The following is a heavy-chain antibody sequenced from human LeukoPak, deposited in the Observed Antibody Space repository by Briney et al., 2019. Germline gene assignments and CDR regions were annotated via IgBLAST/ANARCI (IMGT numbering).Heavy chain of an antibody. CDR1: GGSVSSGSYY. CDR2: IYYSGST. CDR3: ARRLSVAAGYLDY. J-gene: IGHJ4*02. Sequence: PSETLSLTCTVSGGSVSSGSYYWSWIRQPPGKGLEWIGYIYYSGSTNYNPSLKSRVTISVDTSKNQFSLKLSSVTAADTAVYYCARRLSVAAGYLDYWGQGALVTVSS. D-gene: IGHD6-13*01. V-gene: IGHV4-61*01.